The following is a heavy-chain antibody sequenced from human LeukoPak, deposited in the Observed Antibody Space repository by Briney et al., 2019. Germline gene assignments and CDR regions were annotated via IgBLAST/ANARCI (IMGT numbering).Heavy chain of an antibody. CDR1: GASITSSSYY. D-gene: IGHD6-13*01. CDR2: IYYSAST. Sequence: SETLSLTCTVSGASITSSSYYWGWIRQPPGKGLEWIGSIYYSASTYYNPSLKSRVTISIDTSKNRFSLKLSSVTAADTAVYYCACTIEATGNSHFAYWGQGTLVAVSS. V-gene: IGHV4-39*01. J-gene: IGHJ4*02. CDR3: ACTIEATGNSHFAY.